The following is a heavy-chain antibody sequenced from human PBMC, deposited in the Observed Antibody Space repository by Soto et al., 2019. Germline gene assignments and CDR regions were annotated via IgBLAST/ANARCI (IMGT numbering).Heavy chain of an antibody. V-gene: IGHV4-34*01. D-gene: IGHD6-19*01. CDR3: ARPTRQWLGLRYYYGMDV. CDR2: INHSGST. CDR1: GPAFSDYY. J-gene: IGHJ6*02. Sequence: SESLSQNFINFGPAFSDYYWSRMNQPPGKGLEWIGEINHSGSTNYNPSLKSRVTISVDTSNQFSLKLSSVTAADTAVYYCARPTRQWLGLRYYYGMDVWGQGTTVT.